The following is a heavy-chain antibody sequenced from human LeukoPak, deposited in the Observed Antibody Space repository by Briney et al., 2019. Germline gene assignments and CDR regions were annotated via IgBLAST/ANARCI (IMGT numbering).Heavy chain of an antibody. CDR2: ISSSSSYI. D-gene: IGHD2-21*02. Sequence: GGSLRLSCAASGFTFSSYSMNWVRQAPGKGLEWVSSISSSSSYIYYAGSVKGRFTISRDNAKNSLYLQMNSLRAEDTAAYYCARALTYCGGDCYPFDYWGQGTLVTVSS. CDR1: GFTFSSYS. J-gene: IGHJ4*02. V-gene: IGHV3-21*01. CDR3: ARALTYCGGDCYPFDY.